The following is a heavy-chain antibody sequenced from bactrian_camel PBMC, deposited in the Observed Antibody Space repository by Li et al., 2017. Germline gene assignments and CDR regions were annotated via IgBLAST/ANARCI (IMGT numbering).Heavy chain of an antibody. Sequence: VQLVESGGGSVQAGGSLRLSCVASGSTNRGNAMAWFRQAPGKEREGVAAIHTGSTRRYYSDSVKGRFTISRDNTQNTLSLQMHSLKTEDSAMYSCDALGNPGCNYLGQGTQVTVS. CDR3: DALGNPGCNY. V-gene: IGHV3S31*01. CDR2: IHTGSTRR. J-gene: IGHJ4*01. CDR1: GSTNRGNA. D-gene: IGHD3*01.